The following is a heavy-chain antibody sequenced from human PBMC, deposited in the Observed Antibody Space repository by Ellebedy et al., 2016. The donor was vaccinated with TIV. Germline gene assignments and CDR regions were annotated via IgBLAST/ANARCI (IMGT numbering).Heavy chain of an antibody. D-gene: IGHD3-9*01. J-gene: IGHJ4*02. CDR3: ASRPHADVLTPYFAVFDY. CDR1: GFTFSNYW. V-gene: IGHV3-7*03. CDR2: IKQDGSEN. Sequence: GGSLRLSXTASGFTFSNYWMTWVRQAPGKGLEWVANIKQDGSENYYVDSVKGRFTISRDNAKNSLYLQMHSLRAEDTAMYYCASRPHADVLTPYFAVFDYWGRGTLVTVSS.